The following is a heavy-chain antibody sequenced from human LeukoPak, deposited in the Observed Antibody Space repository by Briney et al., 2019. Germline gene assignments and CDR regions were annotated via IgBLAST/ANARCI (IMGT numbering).Heavy chain of an antibody. CDR1: GGSFSGYY. Sequence: PSETLSLTCAVYGGSFSGYYWSWIRQPPGKGLGWIGEINHSGSTNYNPSLKSRVTISVDTSKNQFSLKLSSVTAADTAVYYCARKPRIRYYPPPFDYWGQGTLVTFTS. D-gene: IGHD3-9*01. J-gene: IGHJ4*02. CDR2: INHSGST. CDR3: ARKPRIRYYPPPFDY. V-gene: IGHV4-34*01.